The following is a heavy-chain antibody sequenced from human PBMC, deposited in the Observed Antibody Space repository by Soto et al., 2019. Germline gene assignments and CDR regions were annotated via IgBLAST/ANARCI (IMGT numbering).Heavy chain of an antibody. CDR1: GFTFRGYA. CDR2: IRGNAANT. D-gene: IGHD2-2*01. CDR3: AKTPDTSSLYYFDF. J-gene: IGHJ4*02. V-gene: IGHV3-23*01. Sequence: EVQLLESGGGLVQPGGSLRLSCAASGFTFRGYAMAWVPQAPGKGLEWVSAIRGNAANTFYADSVKGRFTISRDNSDNTLYLQMNSLRAEDTAVYYCAKTPDTSSLYYFDFWGQGTLVTVSS.